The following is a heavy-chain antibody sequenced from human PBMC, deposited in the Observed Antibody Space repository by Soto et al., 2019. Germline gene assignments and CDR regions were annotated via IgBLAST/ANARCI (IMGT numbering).Heavy chain of an antibody. CDR2: IYYSGST. Sequence: SETLSLTSTVAGGSISSGDYYWSWIRQPPGKGLEWIGYIYYSGSTYYNPSLKSRVTISVDTSKNQFSLKLSSVTAADTAVYYCARKPYYDSSGYNVYWGQGTLVTVSS. CDR3: ARKPYYDSSGYNVY. J-gene: IGHJ4*02. CDR1: GGSISSGDYY. V-gene: IGHV4-30-4*01. D-gene: IGHD3-22*01.